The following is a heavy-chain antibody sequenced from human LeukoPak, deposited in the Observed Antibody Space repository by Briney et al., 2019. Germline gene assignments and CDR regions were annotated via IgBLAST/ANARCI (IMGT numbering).Heavy chain of an antibody. CDR2: IIPIFGTA. V-gene: IGHV1-69*13. CDR3: ARGSEIYDFWSGRTDWFDP. Sequence: GASAKVSCKASGGTYSSYAISWVRQAAGQGLEWMGGIIPIFGTANYAQKFQGRVTITADESTSTAYMELSSLRSEGTAVYYCARGSEIYDFWSGRTDWFDPWGQGTLVTVSS. J-gene: IGHJ5*02. CDR1: GGTYSSYA. D-gene: IGHD3-3*01.